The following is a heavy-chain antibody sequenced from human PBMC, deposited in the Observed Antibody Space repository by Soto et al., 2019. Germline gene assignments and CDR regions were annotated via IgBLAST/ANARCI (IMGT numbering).Heavy chain of an antibody. D-gene: IGHD3-9*01. J-gene: IGHJ4*02. CDR3: AVGYYDILTGSYPHPFDY. Sequence: GGSLRLSCAASGFTFSDYYMSWIRQAPGKGLEWVSYISSSGSTIYYADSVKGRFTISRDNAKNSLYLQMNSLRAEDTAVYYCAVGYYDILTGSYPHPFDYWGQGTLVTVSS. CDR2: ISSSGSTI. CDR1: GFTFSDYY. V-gene: IGHV3-11*01.